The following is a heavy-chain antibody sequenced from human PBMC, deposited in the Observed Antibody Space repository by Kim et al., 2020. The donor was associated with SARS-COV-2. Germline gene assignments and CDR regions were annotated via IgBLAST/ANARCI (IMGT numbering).Heavy chain of an antibody. V-gene: IGHV3-13*04. Sequence: GGSLRLSCAISGFTFSNYYMHWVRQATGKSLEWVSGIGTTGDTYYGVSVKGRFTISRENAKSSLYLQMNNLRAGDTAMYYCTRGDSTGWSSWGQGTLVTVSS. CDR1: GFTFSNYY. CDR3: TRGDSTGWSS. J-gene: IGHJ5*02. CDR2: IGTTGDT. D-gene: IGHD6-19*01.